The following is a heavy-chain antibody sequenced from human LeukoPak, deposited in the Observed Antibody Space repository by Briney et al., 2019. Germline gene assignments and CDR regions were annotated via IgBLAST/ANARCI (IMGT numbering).Heavy chain of an antibody. CDR3: ARAYSTVTTTGY. CDR2: INPSGGST. D-gene: IGHD4-17*01. Sequence: ASVKVSFKASGYTFTSYYMHWVRQAPGQGLEWMGIINPSGGSTSYAQKFQGRVTMTRDTSTSTVYMELSSLRSEDTAVYYCARAYSTVTTTGYWGQGTLVTVSS. V-gene: IGHV1-46*01. CDR1: GYTFTSYY. J-gene: IGHJ4*02.